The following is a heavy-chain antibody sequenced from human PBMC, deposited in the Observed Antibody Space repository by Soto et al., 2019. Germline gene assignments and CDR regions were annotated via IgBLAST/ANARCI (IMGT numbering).Heavy chain of an antibody. V-gene: IGHV3-30*18. J-gene: IGHJ4*02. D-gene: IGHD3-3*01. CDR1: GFTFSSYG. CDR3: AKEAGVVTKYYFDY. CDR2: ISYDGSNK. Sequence: GGSLRLSCAASGFTFSSYGMHWVRQAPGKGLEWVAVISYDGSNKYYADSVKGRFTISRDNSKNTLYLQMNSLRAEDTAVYYCAKEAGVVTKYYFDYWGQGTLVTVSS.